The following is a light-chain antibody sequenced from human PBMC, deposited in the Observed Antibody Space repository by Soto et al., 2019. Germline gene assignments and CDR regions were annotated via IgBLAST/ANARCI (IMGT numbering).Light chain of an antibody. J-gene: IGLJ3*02. V-gene: IGLV1-44*01. CDR2: CND. CDR1: SSNVGTNC. CDR3: AASDDSLNTWM. Sequence: QTVVTQPPSASGTPGQTVTISCSGSSSNVGTNCVNWYQQYPGTAPKLLIYCNDQRPSGVPDRVSGSKSGTSAFLAITGLQSEDEADYYCAASDDSLNTWMFGGGTKLTVL.